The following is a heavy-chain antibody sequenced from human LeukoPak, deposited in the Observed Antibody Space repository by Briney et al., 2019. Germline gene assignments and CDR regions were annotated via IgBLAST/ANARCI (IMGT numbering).Heavy chain of an antibody. D-gene: IGHD6-13*01. CDR1: GFTFSSYR. J-gene: IGHJ4*02. CDR3: ASPQYSSSWYRYYFDY. V-gene: IGHV3-48*01. CDR2: ISSSSSTI. Sequence: GGSLRLSCAASGFTFSSYRMNWVRQAPGKGLEWVSYISSSSSTIYYADSVKGRFTISRDNAKNSLYLQMNSLRAEDTAVYYCASPQYSSSWYRYYFDYWGQGTLVTVSS.